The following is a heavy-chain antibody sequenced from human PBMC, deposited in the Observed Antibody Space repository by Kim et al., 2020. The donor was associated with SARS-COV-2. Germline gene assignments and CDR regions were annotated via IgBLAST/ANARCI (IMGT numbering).Heavy chain of an antibody. CDR3: ARTRGSGWYAGGLRSYYYYGMDV. V-gene: IGHV1-3*01. Sequence: ASVKVSCKASGYTFTSYAMHWVRQAPGQRLEWMGWINAGNGNTKYSQKFQGRVTITRDTSASTAYMELSSLRSEDTAVYYCARTRGSGWYAGGLRSYYYYGMDVWGQGTTVTVSS. CDR1: GYTFTSYA. J-gene: IGHJ6*02. D-gene: IGHD6-19*01. CDR2: INAGNGNT.